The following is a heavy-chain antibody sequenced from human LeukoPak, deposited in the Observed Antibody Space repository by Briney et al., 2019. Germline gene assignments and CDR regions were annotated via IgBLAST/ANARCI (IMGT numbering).Heavy chain of an antibody. J-gene: IGHJ4*02. V-gene: IGHV3-33*06. CDR2: IWYDGSNK. CDR1: GFTFSSYG. D-gene: IGHD3-22*01. Sequence: GGSLRLSCAASGFTFSSYGRRWVRQAPGKGLEWVAGIWYDGSNKYYADSVNVRFTISRDNSKNTLYLQMNSLRAEDTAVYYCAKGIYYDSSSYFDYWGQGTLVTVSS. CDR3: AKGIYYDSSSYFDY.